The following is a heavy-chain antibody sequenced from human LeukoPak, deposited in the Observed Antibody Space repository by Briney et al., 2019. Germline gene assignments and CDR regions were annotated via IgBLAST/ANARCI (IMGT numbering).Heavy chain of an antibody. V-gene: IGHV3-21*01. J-gene: IGHJ3*02. Sequence: KAGGSLRLSCAASGFTFSRYSMNWVRQAPGKGLEWVSSISSSSSYIYYADSVKGRFTISRDNAKNSLYLQMNSLRAEDTAVYYCARDRWEVDIVATIHAFDIWGQGTMVTVSS. CDR2: ISSSSSYI. CDR1: GFTFSRYS. D-gene: IGHD5-12*01. CDR3: ARDRWEVDIVATIHAFDI.